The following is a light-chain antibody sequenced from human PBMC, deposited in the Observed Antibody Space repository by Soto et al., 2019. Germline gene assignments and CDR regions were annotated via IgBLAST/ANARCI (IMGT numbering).Light chain of an antibody. J-gene: IGLJ3*02. CDR2: EGS. CDR1: NSDVGTYEL. Sequence: QSALTQPASVSGSPGQSITISCTGTNSDVGTYELVSWYQQHPGRAPKLMIYEGSKRPSGVSNRFSGSKSGDTASLTISGLQAEDEANYYCCSYAASSALWLFGGGTKLTVL. CDR3: CSYAASSALWL. V-gene: IGLV2-23*01.